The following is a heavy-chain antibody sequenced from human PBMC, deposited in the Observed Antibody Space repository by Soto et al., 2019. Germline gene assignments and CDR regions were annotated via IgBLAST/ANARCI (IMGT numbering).Heavy chain of an antibody. D-gene: IGHD6-19*01. CDR1: AFDFGGSW. CDR2: IMPDGNKK. V-gene: IGHV3-7*01. Sequence: EVQLVESGGGLVQPGESLRLSCAPSAFDFGGSWMSGVRQAPGKGLEWVANIMPDGNKKYYVDSLKGRFTISRDNTKNSLVLQFQSLRVEDTAVYYCASGGRWLDFHSWGQGTLVTVSS. J-gene: IGHJ4*02. CDR3: ASGGRWLDFHS.